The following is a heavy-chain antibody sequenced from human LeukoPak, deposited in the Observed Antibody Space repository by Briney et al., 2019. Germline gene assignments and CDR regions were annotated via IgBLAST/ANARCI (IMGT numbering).Heavy chain of an antibody. CDR2: TYYRSKWYN. CDR1: GDSVSSNSAA. Sequence: SQTLSLTCAISGDSVSSNSAAWNWIRQSPSRGLESLGRTYYRSKWYNDYAVSVKSRITINPDTSKNQLSLQLNSVTPEDTAVYYCARDRIIGIGPRNWFDPWGQGTLVTVSS. D-gene: IGHD3-10*01. CDR3: ARDRIIGIGPRNWFDP. V-gene: IGHV6-1*01. J-gene: IGHJ5*02.